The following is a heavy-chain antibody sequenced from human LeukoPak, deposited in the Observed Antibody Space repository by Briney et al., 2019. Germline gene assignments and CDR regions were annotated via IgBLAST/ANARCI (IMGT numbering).Heavy chain of an antibody. J-gene: IGHJ4*02. Sequence: ASVKVSCKASGYTFTGYYMHWVRQAPGQGLEWMGWINPNSGGTNYAQKFQGRVTMTRDTSISTAYMELSRLRSDDTAVYYCARTVFYSGSTYFDYWGQGTLVTVSS. CDR2: INPNSGGT. D-gene: IGHD1-26*01. CDR1: GYTFTGYY. CDR3: ARTVFYSGSTYFDY. V-gene: IGHV1-2*02.